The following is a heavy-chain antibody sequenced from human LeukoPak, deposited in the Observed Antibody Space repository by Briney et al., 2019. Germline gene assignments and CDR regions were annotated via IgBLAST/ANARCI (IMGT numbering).Heavy chain of an antibody. CDR3: AKGNSRIAAAGTYDY. Sequence: GGSLRLSCAASGFTFSSYAMSWVHQAPGKGLEWVSAISGSGGSTYYADSVKGRFTISRDNSKNTLYLQMNSLRAEDTAVYYCAKGNSRIAAAGTYDYWGQGTLVTVSS. J-gene: IGHJ4*02. V-gene: IGHV3-23*01. CDR1: GFTFSSYA. CDR2: ISGSGGST. D-gene: IGHD6-13*01.